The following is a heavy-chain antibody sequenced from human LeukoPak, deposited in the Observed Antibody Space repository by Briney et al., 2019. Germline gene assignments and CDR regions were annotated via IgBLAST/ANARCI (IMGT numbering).Heavy chain of an antibody. D-gene: IGHD3-16*02. J-gene: IGHJ4*02. CDR2: ISSSSSYI. V-gene: IGHV3-21*01. CDR3: ARDQRLGELSSPYFDY. CDR1: GFTFSSYS. Sequence: PGGSLRLSCAASGFTFSSYSMNWVRQAPGKGLEWVSSISSSSSYIYYADSVKGRFTISRDNAKNSLYLQMNSLRAEDTAVYYCARDQRLGELSSPYFDYWGQGTLVTVSS.